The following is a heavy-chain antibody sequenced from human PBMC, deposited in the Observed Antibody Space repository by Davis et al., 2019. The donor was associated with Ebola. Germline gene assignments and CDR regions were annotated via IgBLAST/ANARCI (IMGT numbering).Heavy chain of an antibody. D-gene: IGHD2/OR15-2a*01. V-gene: IGHV1-46*01. Sequence: AASVKVSCKASGYTFTSYYMHWVRQAPGQGLEWMGIINPSGGSTSYAQKFQGRVTMTRDTSTSTVYMELSSLRAEDTAVYYCAREGNRKVTSERGLTYWGQGTLVTVSS. CDR2: INPSGGST. CDR3: AREGNRKVTSERGLTY. CDR1: GYTFTSYY. J-gene: IGHJ4*02.